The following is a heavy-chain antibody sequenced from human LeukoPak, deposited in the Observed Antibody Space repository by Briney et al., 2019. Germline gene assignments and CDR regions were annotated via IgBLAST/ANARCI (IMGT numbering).Heavy chain of an antibody. J-gene: IGHJ4*02. D-gene: IGHD6-13*01. CDR2: INPNSGGT. Sequence: ASVKVSCKASGYISTAYYIHWLQQAPGQGLEWMGWINPNSGGTSFALNFQGRVTLTRDTSISTVYMELSRLRSDDTAVYYCARARIGGYSSTLPYWGQGTLVTVSS. V-gene: IGHV1-2*02. CDR3: ARARIGGYSSTLPY. CDR1: GYISTAYY.